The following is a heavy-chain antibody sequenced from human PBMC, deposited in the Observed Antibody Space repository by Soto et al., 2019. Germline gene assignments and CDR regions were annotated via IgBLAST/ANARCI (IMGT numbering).Heavy chain of an antibody. CDR1: GGSISSGSYY. J-gene: IGHJ6*02. Sequence: QVQLQESGPGLVKPSQTLSLTCTVSGGSISSGSYYWSWIRQLPGKGLEWIGYIYYSGSTYYNPSRKRRVTISVDTSKNQCSLKLNSVTAADTAVYYCATRTDYYYGSGSLGGMDVWGQGTTVTVSS. CDR2: IYYSGST. CDR3: ATRTDYYYGSGSLGGMDV. D-gene: IGHD3-10*01. V-gene: IGHV4-31*03.